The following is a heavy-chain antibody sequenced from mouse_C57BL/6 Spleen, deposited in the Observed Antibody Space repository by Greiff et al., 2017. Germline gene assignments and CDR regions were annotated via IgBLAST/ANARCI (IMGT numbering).Heavy chain of an antibody. V-gene: IGHV5-9-1*02. CDR3: TREEEDDYDGRPSGGFDV. J-gene: IGHJ1*03. CDR2: ISSGGDYI. CDR1: GFTFSSYA. D-gene: IGHD2-4*01. Sequence: EVKLVESGEGLVKPGGSLKLSCAASGFTFSSYAMSWVRQTPEKRLEWVAYISSGGDYIYYAATVKGRFTISRDNARNTLYLQMSSLKSEDTAMYYCTREEEDDYDGRPSGGFDVWGTGTTVTGSS.